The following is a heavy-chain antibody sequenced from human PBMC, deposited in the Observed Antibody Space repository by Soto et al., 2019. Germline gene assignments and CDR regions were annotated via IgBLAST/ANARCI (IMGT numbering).Heavy chain of an antibody. CDR3: ARDRVVPAAVQIYYYYGMDV. D-gene: IGHD2-2*01. CDR2: IYHSGST. Sequence: PSETLSLTCAVSGGSISSSNWWSWVRQPPGKGLEWIGEIYHSGSTNYNPSLKSRVTISVDKSKNQFSLKLSSVTAADTAVYYCARDRVVPAAVQIYYYYGMDVWGQGTTVTVSS. J-gene: IGHJ6*02. CDR1: GGSISSSNW. V-gene: IGHV4-4*02.